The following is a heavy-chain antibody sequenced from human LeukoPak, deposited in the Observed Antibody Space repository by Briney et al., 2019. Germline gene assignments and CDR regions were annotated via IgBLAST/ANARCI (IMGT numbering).Heavy chain of an antibody. J-gene: IGHJ5*02. V-gene: IGHV1-18*01. CDR1: GYTFTSYG. CDR3: ARDYHYFDSSDWEDCFDP. CDR2: ISAYDGDT. Sequence: ASVKVSSKASGYTFTSYGISWVRQAPGQGLEWMGWISAYDGDTNYAQELQGRLTMTTDTSTSTAYMELRSLRSDDTAVYYCARDYHYFDSSDWEDCFDPWGQGTLVAVSS. D-gene: IGHD3-22*01.